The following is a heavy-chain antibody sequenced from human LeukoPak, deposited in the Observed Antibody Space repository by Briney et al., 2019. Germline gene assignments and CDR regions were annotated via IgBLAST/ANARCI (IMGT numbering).Heavy chain of an antibody. CDR2: ITSSSSDI. Sequence: GGSLRLSCAASEFSVGSNYMTWVRQAPGKGLEWVSSITSSSSDIYYADSVKGRFTSSRDNAKNSLYLQMNSLRAEDTAVYYCARHVVGVGFDYWGQGTLVTVSS. D-gene: IGHD3-22*01. V-gene: IGHV3-21*01. CDR3: ARHVVGVGFDY. J-gene: IGHJ4*02. CDR1: EFSVGSNY.